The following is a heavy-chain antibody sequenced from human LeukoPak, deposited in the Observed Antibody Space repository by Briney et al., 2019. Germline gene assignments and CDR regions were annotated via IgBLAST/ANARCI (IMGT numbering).Heavy chain of an antibody. D-gene: IGHD3-10*01. J-gene: IGHJ4*02. Sequence: SETLSLTCTVSGGSISSYYWRWIRQPPGKGLEWIGYIYYSGSTNYNPSLKSRVTISVDTSKNQFSLKLSSVTAADTAVYYCARTRPGSYWDWGQGTLVTVSS. CDR3: ARTRPGSYWD. CDR2: IYYSGST. V-gene: IGHV4-59*01. CDR1: GGSISSYY.